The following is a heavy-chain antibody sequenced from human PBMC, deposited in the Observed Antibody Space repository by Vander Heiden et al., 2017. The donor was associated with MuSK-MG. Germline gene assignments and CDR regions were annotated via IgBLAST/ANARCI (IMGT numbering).Heavy chain of an antibody. J-gene: IGHJ4*02. CDR2: ISSSSSTI. Sequence: EVQLVESGGGLVQPGGSLRLSCAASGFTFSSYSMNGVRQAPGKGLEWVSYISSSSSTIYYADSVKGRFTISRDNAKNSLYLQMNSLGAEDTAVYYCARDSVAVAGTPWDFDYWGQGTLVTVSS. CDR3: ARDSVAVAGTPWDFDY. D-gene: IGHD6-19*01. CDR1: GFTFSSYS. V-gene: IGHV3-48*01.